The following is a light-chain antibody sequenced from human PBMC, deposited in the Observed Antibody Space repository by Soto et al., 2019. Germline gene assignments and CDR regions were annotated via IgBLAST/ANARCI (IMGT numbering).Light chain of an antibody. CDR1: TSDVGGYDY. CDR2: EVR. CDR3: TSYRTTTPYV. J-gene: IGLJ1*01. Sequence: LTQPASVSGSPGQSITISCTGTTSDVGGYDYVSWYQQHPGKGPKLLIYEVRNRPSGVSNRFSGSKSGNTASLTISGLQTDDEADYYCTSYRTTTPYVFGTGTKV. V-gene: IGLV2-14*01.